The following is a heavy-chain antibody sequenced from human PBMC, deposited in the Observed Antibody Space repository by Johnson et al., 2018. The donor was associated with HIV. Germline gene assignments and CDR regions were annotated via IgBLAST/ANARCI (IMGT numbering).Heavy chain of an antibody. CDR1: GFTFSNAW. CDR3: TTLAESSSSMYAFDI. Sequence: VQLVESGGGLVKPGGSLRLSCAASGFTFSNAWMSWVRKAPGKGLEWVGRIKSKTDGGTTDYAAPVKGRFTISRDDSKNTLYLQMNSLKTEDTAVYYCTTLAESSSSMYAFDIWGQGTMLTVSS. V-gene: IGHV3-15*01. CDR2: IKSKTDGGTT. D-gene: IGHD6-6*01. J-gene: IGHJ3*02.